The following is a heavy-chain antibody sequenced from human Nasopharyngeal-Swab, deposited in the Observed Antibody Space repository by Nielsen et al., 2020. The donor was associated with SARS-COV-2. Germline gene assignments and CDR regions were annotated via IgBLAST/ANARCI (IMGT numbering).Heavy chain of an antibody. CDR3: AKGGYCSSTSCKDFFDY. Sequence: VRQAPGKGLEWVSGISGSGGSTSYADSVEGRFTISRDNSKNTLYVQMNSLRAEDTAVYYCAKGGYCSSTSCKDFFDYWGQGTLVTVSS. D-gene: IGHD2-2*01. CDR2: ISGSGGST. J-gene: IGHJ4*02. V-gene: IGHV3-23*01.